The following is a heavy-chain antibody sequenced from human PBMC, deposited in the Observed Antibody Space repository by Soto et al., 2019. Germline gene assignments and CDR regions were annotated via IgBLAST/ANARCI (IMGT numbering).Heavy chain of an antibody. D-gene: IGHD3-16*01. J-gene: IGHJ4*02. V-gene: IGHV4-4*07. CDR3: ARGRFDFIWGTPAPYLDY. CDR2: IYSSGGT. CDR1: GGSMFSYY. Sequence: KPSETLSLTCTVSGGSMFSYYWSWIRQPAGKGLEWIARIYSSGGTNYNPSLKSRVTMSVDTSKNQFSLKLTSVTTADTAVYYCARGRFDFIWGTPAPYLDYWGQGALVTVSS.